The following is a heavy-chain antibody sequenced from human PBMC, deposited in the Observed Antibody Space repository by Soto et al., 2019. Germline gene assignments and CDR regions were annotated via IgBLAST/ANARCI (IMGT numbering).Heavy chain of an antibody. D-gene: IGHD2-2*01. Sequence: SETLSLTCTVSGGSISSSSYYWGWIRQPPGKGLEWIGSIYYSGSTYYNPSLKSRVTISVDTSKNQFSLKLSSVTAADTAVYYCAREAGDADIVVVPAAMRCLDYWGQGTLVTVSS. V-gene: IGHV4-39*02. CDR3: AREAGDADIVVVPAAMRCLDY. CDR1: GGSISSSSYY. J-gene: IGHJ4*02. CDR2: IYYSGST.